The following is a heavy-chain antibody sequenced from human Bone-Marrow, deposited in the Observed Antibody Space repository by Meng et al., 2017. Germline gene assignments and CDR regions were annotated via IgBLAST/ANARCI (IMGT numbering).Heavy chain of an antibody. CDR3: ARDEDISAAGKLFGDY. D-gene: IGHD6-25*01. Sequence: VRLGGRGSWVNKLGSWWKVSGKVSGGTFSSYAIGWVRQAPGQGLEWRGRINPKSGDTHYAQKFQARVTMTGDTSISTAYMELSGLRSDDTAMYYCARDEDISAAGKLFGDYWGQGTLVTVSS. V-gene: IGHV1-2*06. CDR1: GGTFSSYA. J-gene: IGHJ4*02. CDR2: INPKSGDT.